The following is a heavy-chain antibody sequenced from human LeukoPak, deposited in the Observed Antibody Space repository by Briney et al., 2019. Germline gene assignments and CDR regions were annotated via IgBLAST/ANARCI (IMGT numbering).Heavy chain of an antibody. J-gene: IGHJ4*02. D-gene: IGHD3-22*01. CDR2: IYYSGST. V-gene: IGHV4-59*01. CDR3: ARDGYDSSGYYMIDY. CDR1: GGSISSYY. Sequence: SETLSLTCTVSGGSISSYYWSWIRQPPGKGLEWIGYIYYSGSTNYNPSLKSRVTISVDTSKNQFSLKLSSVTAADTAVYYCARDGYDSSGYYMIDYWGQGTLVTVSS.